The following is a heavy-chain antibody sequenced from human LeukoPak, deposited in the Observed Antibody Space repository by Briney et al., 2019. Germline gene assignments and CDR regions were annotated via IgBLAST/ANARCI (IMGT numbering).Heavy chain of an antibody. D-gene: IGHD6-13*01. V-gene: IGHV3-23*01. CDR1: GFTFSSYA. J-gene: IGHJ4*02. CDR2: ISGGGGST. Sequence: GGSLRLSCAASGFTFSSYAMSWVRQAPGKGLEWVLGISGGGGSTYYADSVKGRFTISRDNSKNTLYLQMNSLRAEDTAVYYCANYSGSSRWFDYWGQGTLVTVSS. CDR3: ANYSGSSRWFDY.